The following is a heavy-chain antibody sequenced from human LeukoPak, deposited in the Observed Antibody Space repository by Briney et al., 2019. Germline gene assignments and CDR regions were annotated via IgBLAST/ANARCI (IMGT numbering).Heavy chain of an antibody. CDR3: AKTSGLRLNGYFWFFDL. J-gene: IGHJ2*01. D-gene: IGHD6-13*01. CDR1: GFTFQNYA. V-gene: IGHV3-23*01. Sequence: GGSLRLSCAASGFTFQNYAMSWVRQAPGKGLEWASSISGSGPSTDYADSVKGRFTISRDNSKNTLFLQMHSLRAEDTAVYYCAKTSGLRLNGYFWFFDLWGRGTLVTVSS. CDR2: ISGSGPST.